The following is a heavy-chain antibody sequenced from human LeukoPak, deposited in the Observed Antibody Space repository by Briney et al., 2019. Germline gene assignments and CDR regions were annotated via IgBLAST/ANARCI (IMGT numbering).Heavy chain of an antibody. Sequence: SETLSLTCAVYGGSFGGYYWSWIRQPPGKGLEWIGEINHSGSTNYNPSLKSRVTISVDTSKNQFSLKLSSVTAADTAVYYCTKVGLSGLFDYWGQGALVTVSS. CDR1: GGSFGGYY. V-gene: IGHV4-34*01. D-gene: IGHD3-10*01. CDR2: INHSGST. J-gene: IGHJ4*02. CDR3: TKVGLSGLFDY.